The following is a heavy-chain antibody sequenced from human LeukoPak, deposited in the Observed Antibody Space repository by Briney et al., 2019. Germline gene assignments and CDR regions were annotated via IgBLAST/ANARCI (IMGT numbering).Heavy chain of an antibody. J-gene: IGHJ4*02. CDR3: AKVSITMIVVAPPDY. D-gene: IGHD3-22*01. CDR1: GFTFSSYA. CDR2: ISGSGGST. Sequence: PGGSLRLSCAASGFTFSSYAMCLVRQAPGKGLEWVSAISGSGGSTYYADSVKGRFTISRDNSKNTLYLQMNSLRAEDTAVYYCAKVSITMIVVAPPDYWGQGTLVTVSS. V-gene: IGHV3-23*01.